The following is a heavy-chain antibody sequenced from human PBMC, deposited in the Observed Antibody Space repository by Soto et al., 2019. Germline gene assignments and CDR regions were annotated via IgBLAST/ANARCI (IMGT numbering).Heavy chain of an antibody. V-gene: IGHV4-30-2*01. CDR2: LYHSGST. J-gene: IGHJ4*02. CDR3: ARAGGLGAVAVDY. Sequence: QLQLQESGSGLVKPSQTLSLTCAVSGGSISSGGYSWSWIRQPPGKGLEWLGYLYHSGSTYYTPARKSRVTISVDRSKNQFSLKLSSVTAADTAVYDCARAGGLGAVAVDYWGQGTLVTVSS. CDR1: GGSISSGGYS. D-gene: IGHD6-19*01.